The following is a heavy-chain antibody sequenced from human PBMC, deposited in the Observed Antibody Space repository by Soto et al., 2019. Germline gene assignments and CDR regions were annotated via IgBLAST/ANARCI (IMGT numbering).Heavy chain of an antibody. V-gene: IGHV3-30*18. J-gene: IGHJ6*02. CDR3: AKDLGSGKPYFYYAMDV. D-gene: IGHD3-10*01. CDR1: GFTFSSYA. Sequence: GGSLRLSCAASGFTFSSYAMSWVRQAPGKGLEWVAVISYDGSNKYYAESVKGRFIISRDKSENTLYLQMNSLRAEDTALYYCAKDLGSGKPYFYYAMDVWGQGTTVTVSS. CDR2: ISYDGSNK.